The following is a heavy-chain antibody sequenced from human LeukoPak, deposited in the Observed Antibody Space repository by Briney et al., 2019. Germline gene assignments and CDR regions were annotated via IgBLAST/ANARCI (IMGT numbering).Heavy chain of an antibody. D-gene: IGHD6-13*01. CDR3: AKDILAAGLFFDY. CDR1: GFTFSSYA. Sequence: GGSLRLSCAASGFTFSSYAMSWVRQAPGKGLEWVSSISGSGDSTDYADSVKGRFTVSRDNSKNTLFLQMNSLRADDTAVYYCAKDILAAGLFFDYWGQGILVTVSS. V-gene: IGHV3-23*01. J-gene: IGHJ4*02. CDR2: ISGSGDST.